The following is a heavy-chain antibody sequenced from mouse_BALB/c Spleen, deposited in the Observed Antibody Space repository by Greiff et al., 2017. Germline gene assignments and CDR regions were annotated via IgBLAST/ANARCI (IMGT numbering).Heavy chain of an antibody. D-gene: IGHD1-1*01. CDR3: ARWDYYGSSPYCDY. CDR1: GYTFTSYT. V-gene: IGHV1-4*01. CDR2: INPSSGYT. Sequence: QVQLQQSGAEPARPGASVKMSCKASGYTFTSYTMHWVKQRPGQGLEWIGYINPSSGYTNYNQKFKDKATLTADKSSSTAYMQLSSLTSEDSAVYYCARWDYYGSSPYCDYWGQGTTLTVSS. J-gene: IGHJ2*01.